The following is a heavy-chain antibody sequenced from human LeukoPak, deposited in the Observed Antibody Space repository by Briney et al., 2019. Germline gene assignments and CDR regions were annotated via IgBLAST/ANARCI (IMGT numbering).Heavy chain of an antibody. D-gene: IGHD6-19*01. J-gene: IGHJ4*02. CDR3: ARVGSSGWYVHPTLDY. CDR2: INPNSGDT. CDR1: GYTFTGYY. V-gene: IGHV1-2*02. Sequence: ASVKGSCKASGYTFTGYYMHWVRQAPGQGLEWIGWINPNSGDTNYAQKFQGRVTVTRDTSISTADMELSRLRSDDTAVYYCARVGSSGWYVHPTLDYWGQGTLVTVSS.